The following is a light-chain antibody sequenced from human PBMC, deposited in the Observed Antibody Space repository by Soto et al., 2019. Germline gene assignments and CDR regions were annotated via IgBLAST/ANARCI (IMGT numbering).Light chain of an antibody. V-gene: IGKV1-39*01. CDR2: SAS. J-gene: IGKJ2*03. CDR1: QDINVY. CDR3: QHGYVDQYS. Sequence: DIQMTQSPSCVSASIGDTVTITCRASQDINVYLNWYQQKPGEVPKLLIYSASTLHSGVPSRFTGSGSETDFTLTIRSLQPEDFATYYCQHGYVDQYSFDQGTKVDIK.